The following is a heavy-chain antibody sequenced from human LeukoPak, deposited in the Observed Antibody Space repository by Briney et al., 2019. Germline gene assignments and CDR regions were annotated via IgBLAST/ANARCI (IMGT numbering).Heavy chain of an antibody. CDR3: ARAYGSGSVTTFDP. V-gene: IGHV3-21*01. D-gene: IGHD3-10*01. Sequence: GESLRLSCAASGFTFSSYSMNWVRQAPGKGLEWVSSISSSSSYIYYADSVKGRFTISRDNAKNSLYLQMNSLRAEDTAVYYCARAYGSGSVTTFDPWGQGTLVTVSS. J-gene: IGHJ5*02. CDR2: ISSSSSYI. CDR1: GFTFSSYS.